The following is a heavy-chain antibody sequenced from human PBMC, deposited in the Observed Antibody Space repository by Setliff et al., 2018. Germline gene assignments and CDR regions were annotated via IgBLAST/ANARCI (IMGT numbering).Heavy chain of an antibody. CDR3: ARTRYGLGGRPY. D-gene: IGHD2-15*01. J-gene: IGHJ4*02. Sequence: PSETLSLTCIVSGDSISGYFWSWIRQAPGKGLEWIGYIHYSGSTNYNPSLKSRVTISLDTPKNQFSLRLSSVTAADTAVYYCARTRYGLGGRPYWGQGTLVTVSS. CDR2: IHYSGST. V-gene: IGHV4-59*01. CDR1: GDSISGYF.